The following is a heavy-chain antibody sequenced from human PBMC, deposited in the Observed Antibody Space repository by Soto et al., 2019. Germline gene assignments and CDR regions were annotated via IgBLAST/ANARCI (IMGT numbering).Heavy chain of an antibody. D-gene: IGHD2-21*01. J-gene: IGHJ4*02. CDR1: AFSLSTSGVG. CDR2: IYGDDDK. V-gene: IGHV2-5*02. CDR3: ARLVAAGITYYFDS. Sequence: QITLKESGPTLVKPTQTLTLTCTFSAFSLSTSGVGVGWIRQPPGKALEWLTFIYGDDDKRYSPSLKSRLTITKDTSKNQVVLTMTNMDPVDTATYYCARLVAAGITYYFDSWGQGTLVTVSS.